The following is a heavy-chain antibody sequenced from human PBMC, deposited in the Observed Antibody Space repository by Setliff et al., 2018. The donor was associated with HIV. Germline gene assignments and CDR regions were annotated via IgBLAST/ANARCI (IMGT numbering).Heavy chain of an antibody. CDR2: INPNSGGT. CDR1: GYTLAGYF. J-gene: IGHJ6*03. CDR3: ARAPVVTAPSYYYYMDV. V-gene: IGHV1-2*02. Sequence: ASVKVSCKASGYTLAGYFMHWVRQAPGQGLEWMGWINPNSGGTNYAQKFQGRVTMTRDTSISTAYLDLSSLISEDTAVYYCARAPVVTAPSYYYYMDVWGKGTTVTVSS. D-gene: IGHD2-21*02.